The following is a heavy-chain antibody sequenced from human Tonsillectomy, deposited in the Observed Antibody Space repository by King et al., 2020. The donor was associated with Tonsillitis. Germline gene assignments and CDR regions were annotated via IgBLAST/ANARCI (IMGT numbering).Heavy chain of an antibody. Sequence: QLVQSGAEVKKPGASVKVSCKASGYTFTSYGISWVRQAPGQGLEWMGWISAYNGNTNYAQKLQGRVTMTTDTSTSTAYMELRSLRSDDTAVYYCARDEAGSTTNYYYYYMDVWGKGTTVTVSS. D-gene: IGHD3-10*01. J-gene: IGHJ6*03. V-gene: IGHV1-18*01. CDR3: ARDEAGSTTNYYYYYMDV. CDR2: ISAYNGNT. CDR1: GYTFTSYG.